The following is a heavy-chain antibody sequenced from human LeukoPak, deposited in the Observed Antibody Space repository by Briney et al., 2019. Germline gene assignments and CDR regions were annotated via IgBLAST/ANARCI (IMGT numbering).Heavy chain of an antibody. J-gene: IGHJ4*02. CDR3: ARELGTMTTTLDY. D-gene: IGHD3-22*01. V-gene: IGHV4-34*01. CDR1: GGSFSAYY. Sequence: SESLSLTCAVYGGSFSAYYWSWIRQPPGHGLGWFGEINHTGSTNYNPSLKSRRTISVDTSKNQFSLKLSSVTAADTAVDYCARELGTMTTTLDYWGQGTLVTVSS. CDR2: INHTGST.